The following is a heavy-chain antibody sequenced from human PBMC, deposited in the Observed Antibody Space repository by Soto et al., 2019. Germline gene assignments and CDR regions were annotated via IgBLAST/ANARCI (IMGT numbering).Heavy chain of an antibody. J-gene: IGHJ6*02. V-gene: IGHV3-21*01. CDR2: ISSSSSYI. CDR1: GFTFSSYS. Sequence: PGGSLRLSCAASGFTFSSYSMNWVRQAPGKGLEWVSSISSSSSYIYYADSVKGRFTISRDNAKNSLYLQMNSLRAEDTAVYYCASYYYDSSGYYYYYGMDVWGQGTTVTVSS. D-gene: IGHD3-22*01. CDR3: ASYYYDSSGYYYYYGMDV.